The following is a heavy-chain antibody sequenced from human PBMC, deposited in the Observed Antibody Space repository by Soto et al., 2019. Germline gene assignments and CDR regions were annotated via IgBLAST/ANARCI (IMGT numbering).Heavy chain of an antibody. CDR2: INGDGSST. Sequence: EMQLVESGGGLVQPGGSLRLSCAAAGFTFSSPWIDWVRQAPGKGLMWVSRINGDGSSTSYADSVKGRFTISRDDAKRTVYLQMNSLRAEDTAVYYSARGLEEWAKPTVVWGQGTLVTFSS. CDR3: ARGLEEWAKPTVV. D-gene: IGHD3-3*01. CDR1: GFTFSSPW. V-gene: IGHV3-74*01. J-gene: IGHJ3*01.